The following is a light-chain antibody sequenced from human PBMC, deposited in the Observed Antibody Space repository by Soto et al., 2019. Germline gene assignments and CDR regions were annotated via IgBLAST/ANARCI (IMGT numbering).Light chain of an antibody. V-gene: IGKV1-9*01. J-gene: IGKJ4*01. CDR3: QQLNSYPLT. CDR1: QGISSH. Sequence: DIQLTQSPSLLSASVGDRVTITCRASQGISSHLAWYQQKSGKAPKLLMYAASTLQSGVPSRFSGSGSGTEFTLTISSLQPEDFATYYCQQLNSYPLTFGGGTKVEMK. CDR2: AAS.